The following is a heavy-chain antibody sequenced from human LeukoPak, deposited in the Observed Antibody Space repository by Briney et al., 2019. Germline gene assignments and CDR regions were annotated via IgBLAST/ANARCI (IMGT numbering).Heavy chain of an antibody. D-gene: IGHD2-2*01. Sequence: SVKVSCKASGYTFTGYHMHWVRQAPGQGLEWMGRINPNSGDTNYAQKFQGRVTMTRDTSISTAYMELSRLRSDDTAVYYCARDYCSSTSCLFDYWGQGTLVTVSS. CDR2: INPNSGDT. V-gene: IGHV1-2*06. CDR3: ARDYCSSTSCLFDY. J-gene: IGHJ4*02. CDR1: GYTFTGYH.